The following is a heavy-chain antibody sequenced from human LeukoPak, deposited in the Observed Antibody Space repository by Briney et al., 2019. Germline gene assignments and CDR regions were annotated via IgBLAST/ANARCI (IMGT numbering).Heavy chain of an antibody. V-gene: IGHV4-34*01. CDR2: INHSGST. CDR1: GGSFSGYY. CDR3: ARGVEFYDYVWGSYRYTGRGYYFDY. D-gene: IGHD3-16*02. Sequence: PSETLSLTCAVYGGSFSGYYWSWIRQPPGKGLEWIGEINHSGSTNYNPSLKSRVTISVDTSKNQFSLKLSSVTAADTAVYYWARGVEFYDYVWGSYRYTGRGYYFDYWGQGTLVTVSS. J-gene: IGHJ4*02.